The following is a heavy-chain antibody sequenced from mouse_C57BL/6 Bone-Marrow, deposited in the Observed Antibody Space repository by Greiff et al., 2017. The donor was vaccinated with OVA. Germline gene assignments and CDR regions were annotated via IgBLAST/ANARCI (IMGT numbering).Heavy chain of an antibody. CDR2: IYPRSGNT. CDR1: GYTFTSYG. Sequence: VKLQESGAELARPGASVKLSCKASGYTFTSYGISWVKQRTGQGLEWIGEIYPRSGNTYYNEKFKGKATLTADKSSSTAYMELRSLTSEDSAVYFCASQFSYYYGSTWFAYWGQGTLVTVSA. CDR3: ASQFSYYYGSTWFAY. J-gene: IGHJ3*01. V-gene: IGHV1-81*01. D-gene: IGHD1-1*01.